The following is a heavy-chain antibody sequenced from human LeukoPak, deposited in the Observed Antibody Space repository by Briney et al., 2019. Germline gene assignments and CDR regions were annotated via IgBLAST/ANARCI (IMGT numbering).Heavy chain of an antibody. D-gene: IGHD4-11*01. J-gene: IGHJ6*03. CDR3: AKYITVTTSSYYYYMDV. CDR2: IKQDGSEK. V-gene: IGHV3-7*01. Sequence: GGSLRLSCAASGFTFSSYWMSWVRQAPGKGLEWVANIKQDGSEKYYVDSVKGRFTISRDNAKNSLYLQMNSLRAEDTAVYYCAKYITVTTSSYYYYMDVWGKGTTVTVSS. CDR1: GFTFSSYW.